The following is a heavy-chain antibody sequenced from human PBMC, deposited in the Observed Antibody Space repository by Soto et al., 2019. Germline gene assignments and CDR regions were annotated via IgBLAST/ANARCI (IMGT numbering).Heavy chain of an antibody. CDR1: GFTSSNYA. Sequence: GSLRLSCAASGFTSSNYAMHWVRQAPGKGLQWLAVISNDGSNEYSADSLKGRFSISRDNSKNTLYLQMSSLRVDDTAVYYCAKVGSGYIDSWGQGTLVTVS. CDR3: AKVGSGYIDS. CDR2: ISNDGSNE. V-gene: IGHV3-30*18. D-gene: IGHD1-26*01. J-gene: IGHJ4*02.